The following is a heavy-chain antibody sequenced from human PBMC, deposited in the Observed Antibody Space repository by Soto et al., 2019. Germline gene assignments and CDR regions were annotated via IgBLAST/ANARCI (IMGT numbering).Heavy chain of an antibody. V-gene: IGHV3-30*18. J-gene: IGHJ4*02. CDR2: ISYDEKNI. D-gene: IGHD3-9*01. Sequence: GGSLRLSCAASGFTSRSYGMHWVRRAPGKGLDWVAVISYDEKNIYYADSVRGRFTITRDNSKSTLYLQMNSLRDQDTAVYYCAKALIPQSATGNFFFDSWGQGAKVTVSS. CDR1: GFTSRSYG. CDR3: AKALIPQSATGNFFFDS.